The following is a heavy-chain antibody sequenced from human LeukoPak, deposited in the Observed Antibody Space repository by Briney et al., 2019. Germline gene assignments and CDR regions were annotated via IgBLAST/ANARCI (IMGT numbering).Heavy chain of an antibody. D-gene: IGHD3-22*01. J-gene: IGHJ4*02. V-gene: IGHV1-2*04. Sequence: ASVKVSCKASGYTFTGYYMHWVRQAPGQGLEWMGWINPNSGGTNYAQKFQGWVTMTRDTSISTAYMELSRLRSEDTAVYYCATDSGLSGNYDSSGLLGYWGQGTLVTVSS. CDR1: GYTFTGYY. CDR3: ATDSGLSGNYDSSGLLGY. CDR2: INPNSGGT.